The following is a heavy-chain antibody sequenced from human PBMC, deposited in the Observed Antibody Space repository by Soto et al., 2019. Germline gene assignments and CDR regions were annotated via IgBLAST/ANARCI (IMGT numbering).Heavy chain of an antibody. CDR3: ARAGHYYDSSGYYSVGWFDP. J-gene: IGHJ5*02. D-gene: IGHD3-22*01. Sequence: PGGSLRLSCAASGFTFSDYYMSWIRQAPGKGLEWVSYISSSSSYTNYADSVKGRFTISRDNAKNSLYLQMNSLRAEDTAVYYCARAGHYYDSSGYYSVGWFDPWGQVTLVTVSS. CDR1: GFTFSDYY. V-gene: IGHV3-11*06. CDR2: ISSSSSYT.